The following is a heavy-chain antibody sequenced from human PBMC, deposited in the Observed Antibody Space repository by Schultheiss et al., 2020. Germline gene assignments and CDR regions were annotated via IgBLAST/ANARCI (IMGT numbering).Heavy chain of an antibody. CDR2: IYYSGST. V-gene: IGHV4-34*01. CDR3: ARDAEWFRGNDL. D-gene: IGHD3-10*01. J-gene: IGHJ2*01. Sequence: SETLSLTCAVYGGSFSGYYWSWIRQPPGKGLEWIGSIYYSGSTYYNPSLKSRVTISVDTSKNQFSLKLSSVTAADTAVYYCARDAEWFRGNDLWGRGTLVTVSS. CDR1: GGSFSGYY.